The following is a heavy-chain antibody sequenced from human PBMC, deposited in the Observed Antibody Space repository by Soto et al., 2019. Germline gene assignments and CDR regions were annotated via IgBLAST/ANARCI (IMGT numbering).Heavy chain of an antibody. J-gene: IGHJ4*02. V-gene: IGHV4-39*07. CDR2: MYYSGST. Sequence: PSETLSLTCTVSGGSISSSSYYWGWIRQPPGKGLEWIGSMYYSGSTYYNPSLKSRVTISVDTSKNQFSLKLSSVTAADTAVYYCARVLLLGYDSSGQIDYWGQGTLVTVSS. CDR3: ARVLLLGYDSSGQIDY. D-gene: IGHD3-22*01. CDR1: GGSISSSSYY.